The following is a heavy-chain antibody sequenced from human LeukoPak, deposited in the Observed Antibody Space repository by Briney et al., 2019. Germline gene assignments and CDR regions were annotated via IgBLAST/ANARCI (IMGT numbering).Heavy chain of an antibody. J-gene: IGHJ4*01. D-gene: IGHD5-18*01. V-gene: IGHV3-48*03. Sequence: GGSLRLSCAASGFPFSNSEMNWVRQAPGKGLEWVSYISNDGNTIYYADSVKGRFTVSRDNAKNSGYLQMNSLRAEDTAVYYCASGYNYGYLFDYWGHGTLVTVSS. CDR2: ISNDGNTI. CDR1: GFPFSNSE. CDR3: ASGYNYGYLFDY.